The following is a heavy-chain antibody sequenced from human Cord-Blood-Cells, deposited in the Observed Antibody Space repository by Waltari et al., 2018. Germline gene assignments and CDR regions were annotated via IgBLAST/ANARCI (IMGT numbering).Heavy chain of an antibody. J-gene: IGHJ3*02. CDR3: AREQQLGMGAFDI. CDR2: MKPNSGNT. CDR1: GYTFTSYD. D-gene: IGHD6-13*01. V-gene: IGHV1-8*03. Sequence: QVQLVQSGAEVKKPGASVKVSCKASGYTFTSYDINWVRQATGQGLEWKGWMKPNSGNTGYAQKCQGRVTITRNTSISTAYMVLSSLRSEDTAVYYCAREQQLGMGAFDIWGQGTMVTVSS.